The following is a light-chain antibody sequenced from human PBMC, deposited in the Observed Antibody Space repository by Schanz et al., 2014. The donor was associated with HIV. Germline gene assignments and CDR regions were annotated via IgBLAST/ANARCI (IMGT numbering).Light chain of an antibody. J-gene: IGLJ2*01. CDR3: ASWDDSLNGVV. CDR1: SSDVGAYNS. V-gene: IGLV2-8*01. CDR2: EVN. Sequence: QSALTQPPSASGSPGQSVTFSCTGTSSDVGAYNSVSWYQQEPGKAPKLIIYEVNKRPSGVPDRFSGSKSGNTASLTVSGLQAEDEADYYCASWDDSLNGVVFGGGTKLTVL.